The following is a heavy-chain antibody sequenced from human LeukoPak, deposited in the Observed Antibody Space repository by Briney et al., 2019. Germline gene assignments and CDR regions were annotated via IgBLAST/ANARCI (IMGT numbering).Heavy chain of an antibody. D-gene: IGHD3-10*01. Sequence: GGSLRLSCAASGFTFSNAWMSWVRQAPGKGLEWVGRIKSKTDGGTTDYAAPVKGRFTISRDDSKNTLYLQMNGLKTEDTAVYYCTTLIRGVNVEDAFDIWGQGTMVTVSS. V-gene: IGHV3-15*01. CDR3: TTLIRGVNVEDAFDI. CDR1: GFTFSNAW. CDR2: IKSKTDGGTT. J-gene: IGHJ3*02.